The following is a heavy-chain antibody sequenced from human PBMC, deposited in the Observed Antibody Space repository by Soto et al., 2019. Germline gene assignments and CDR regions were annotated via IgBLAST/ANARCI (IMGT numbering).Heavy chain of an antibody. Sequence: QVQLQVSGPGLVEPSQTLSLTCTVSGASVSSDNYYWTWIRQPPGKDLEWIGYIYSSGNTNYNPSLRGRVTMAKDTSKKQFSLKLRSVTAADTAVYYCARRVTGGGERFDPWGQGTLVTVSS. CDR1: GASVSSDNYY. CDR2: IYSSGNT. D-gene: IGHD7-27*01. V-gene: IGHV4-30-4*01. J-gene: IGHJ5*02. CDR3: ARRVTGGGERFDP.